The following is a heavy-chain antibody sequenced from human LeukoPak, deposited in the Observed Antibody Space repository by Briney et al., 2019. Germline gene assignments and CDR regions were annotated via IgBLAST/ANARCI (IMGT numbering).Heavy chain of an antibody. Sequence: PGGSLRLSCAASGLTFSNAWMSWVRQAPGKGLEWVGRIKSKTDGGTTDYAAPVKGRFTISRDDSKNTLYLQMNSLKTEDTAVYYCTTEGMIVVVTTFDYWGQGTLVTVSS. J-gene: IGHJ4*02. CDR1: GLTFSNAW. CDR3: TTEGMIVVVTTFDY. V-gene: IGHV3-15*01. D-gene: IGHD3-22*01. CDR2: IKSKTDGGTT.